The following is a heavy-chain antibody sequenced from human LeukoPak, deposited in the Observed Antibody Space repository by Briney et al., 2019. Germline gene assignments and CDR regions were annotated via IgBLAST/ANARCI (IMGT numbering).Heavy chain of an antibody. CDR2: ISYDGSNK. V-gene: IGHV3-30*04. CDR3: ARDSSREYYYYGMDV. D-gene: IGHD1-26*01. Sequence: PGRSLRLSCAASGFTFSSYAMRWVRQAPGKGLEWVAVISYDGSNKYYADSVKGRFTISRDNSKNTLYLQMNSLRAEDTAVYYCARDSSREYYYYGMDVWGKGTTVTVSS. CDR1: GFTFSSYA. J-gene: IGHJ6*04.